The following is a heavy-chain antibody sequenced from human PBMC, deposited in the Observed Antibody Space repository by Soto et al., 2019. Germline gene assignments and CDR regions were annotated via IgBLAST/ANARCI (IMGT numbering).Heavy chain of an antibody. V-gene: IGHV3-7*03. CDR2: IKQDGSEK. D-gene: IGHD5-18*01. J-gene: IGHJ6*02. CDR3: AREVREYSYGLRYYYYYGMDV. CDR1: GFTFSSYW. Sequence: PGGSLRLSCEASGFTFSSYWMSWVRQAPGKGLEWVANIKQDGSEKYYVDSVKGRFTISRDNAKNSLYLQMNSLRAEDTAVYYCAREVREYSYGLRYYYYYGMDVWGQGTTVTVSS.